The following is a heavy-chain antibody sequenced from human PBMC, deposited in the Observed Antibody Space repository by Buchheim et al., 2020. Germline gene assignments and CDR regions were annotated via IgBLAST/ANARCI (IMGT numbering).Heavy chain of an antibody. CDR1: GFRFGDYW. CDR3: AKVGMYSSSWYDY. CDR2: IRQDGSEK. J-gene: IGHJ4*02. V-gene: IGHV3-7*01. D-gene: IGHD6-13*01. Sequence: EVQLVESGGGLVQPGGSLRLSCVASGFRFGDYWMSWVRQAPGKGLECVANIRQDGSEKYYVDSVKGRFTISRDNSKNTLYLQMNSLRAEDTAVYYCAKVGMYSSSWYDYWGQGTL.